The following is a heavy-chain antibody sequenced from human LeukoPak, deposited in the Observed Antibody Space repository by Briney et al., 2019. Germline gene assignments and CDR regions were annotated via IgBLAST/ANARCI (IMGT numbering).Heavy chain of an antibody. D-gene: IGHD3-3*01. CDR2: IYYSGST. Sequence: SETLSLTCTVSGGSISSYYWSWIRQPPGKGLEWIGYIYYSGSTNYNPSLKSRVTISVDTSKNQFSLKLSSVTAADTAVYYCARLGAYYDFWSGYFDYWGQGTLVTVSS. CDR3: ARLGAYYDFWSGYFDY. V-gene: IGHV4-59*01. J-gene: IGHJ4*02. CDR1: GGSISSYY.